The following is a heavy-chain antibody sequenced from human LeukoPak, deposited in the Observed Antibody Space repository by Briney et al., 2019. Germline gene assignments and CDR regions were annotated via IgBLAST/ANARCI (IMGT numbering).Heavy chain of an antibody. CDR1: GGTFSSYA. V-gene: IGHV1-69*13. J-gene: IGHJ3*02. Sequence: SVKVSCTGSGGTFSSYAISWVRQAPGQGLEWMGGIIPIFGTANYAQKFQGRVTITADESTSTAYMELSSLRSEDTAVYYCARVVVTHWAFDIWGQGTMVTVSS. CDR3: ARVVVTHWAFDI. CDR2: IIPIFGTA. D-gene: IGHD3-22*01.